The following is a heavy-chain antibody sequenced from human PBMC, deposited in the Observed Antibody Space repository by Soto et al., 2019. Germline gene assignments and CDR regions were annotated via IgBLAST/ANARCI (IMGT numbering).Heavy chain of an antibody. J-gene: IGHJ4*02. CDR1: GGSFSGYY. Sequence: SETLSLTCAVYGGSFSGYYWSWIRQPPGKGLEWIGEINHSGSTYYNPSLKSRVTISVDTSKNQFSLKLSSVTAADTAVYYCARLYGRDYWGQGTLVTVSS. V-gene: IGHV4-34*01. CDR3: ARLYGRDY. D-gene: IGHD3-10*01. CDR2: INHSGST.